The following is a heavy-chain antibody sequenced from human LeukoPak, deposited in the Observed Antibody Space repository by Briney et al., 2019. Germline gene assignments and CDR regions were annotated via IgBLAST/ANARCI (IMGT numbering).Heavy chain of an antibody. CDR1: GFTFSDYY. Sequence: GGSLRLSCAASGFTFSDYYMSWIRQAPGKALEWVSYVSSGSSTVYYADSVKGRFTVSRDNGKRSLYLHMNSLRAEDTAVYYCASYYYDILTGYLTDIDYWGQGTLVTVSS. J-gene: IGHJ4*02. CDR2: VSSGSSTV. CDR3: ASYYYDILTGYLTDIDY. V-gene: IGHV3-11*01. D-gene: IGHD3-9*01.